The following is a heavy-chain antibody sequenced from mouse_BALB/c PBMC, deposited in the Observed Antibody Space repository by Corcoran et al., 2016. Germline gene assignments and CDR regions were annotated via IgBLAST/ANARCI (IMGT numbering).Heavy chain of an antibody. CDR1: GYTFTSYV. D-gene: IGHD1-1*01. CDR2: INPYNDGT. J-gene: IGHJ3*01. V-gene: IGHV1S136*01. Sequence: EVQLQQCGPELVKPGASVKMSCKASGYTFTSYVMHWVKQKPGQGLEWIGYINPYNDGTKYNEKFKGKATLTSDKSSSTAYMELSSLTSEDSAVYYCASYYYGSSSWFAYWGQGTLVTVSA. CDR3: ASYYYGSSSWFAY.